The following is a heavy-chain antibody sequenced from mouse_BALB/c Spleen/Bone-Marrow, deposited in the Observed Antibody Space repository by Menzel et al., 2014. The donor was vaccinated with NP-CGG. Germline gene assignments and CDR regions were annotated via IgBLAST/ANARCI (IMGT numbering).Heavy chain of an antibody. J-gene: IGHJ3*01. CDR2: IAPGSGST. D-gene: IGHD1-1*01. V-gene: IGHV1S41*01. CDR3: ARGGDYYGSISFAY. Sequence: DLVKPGASVKLSCKASGYTFTSYWINWIKQRPGQGLEWIGRIAPGSGSTYYNEMFKGKATLTVDTSSSTAYIQLSSLSSEDSAVYFCARGGDYYGSISFAYWGQGTLVTVSA. CDR1: GYTFTSYW.